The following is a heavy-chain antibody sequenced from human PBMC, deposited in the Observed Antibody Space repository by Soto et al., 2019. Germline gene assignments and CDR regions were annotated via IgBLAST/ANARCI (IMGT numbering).Heavy chain of an antibody. J-gene: IGHJ3*02. CDR3: ARRSSNTFDI. CDR1: GGSISISTYY. V-gene: IGHV4-39*01. Sequence: SETLSLTCTVSGGSISISTYYWGWIRQPPGKGLEWIGSIYYSGITYYNPSLKSRVTISVDTSKKQFSLKLRSVTAADTAVYYCARRSSNTFDIWGQGTMVTVSS. CDR2: IYYSGIT.